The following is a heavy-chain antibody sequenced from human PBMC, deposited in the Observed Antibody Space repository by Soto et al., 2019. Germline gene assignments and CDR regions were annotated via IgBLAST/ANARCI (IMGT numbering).Heavy chain of an antibody. CDR1: GFTFSSYG. Sequence: QVQLVESGGGVVQPGRSLRLSCAASGFTFSSYGMHWVRQAPGKGLEWVAVIWYDGSNKYYADSVKCRFTISRDNSKNRLYVQMNSLRAEDTAVYYCARDQQLRPFDYWGKGTLVTVSS. D-gene: IGHD6-13*01. J-gene: IGHJ4*02. CDR2: IWYDGSNK. V-gene: IGHV3-33*01. CDR3: ARDQQLRPFDY.